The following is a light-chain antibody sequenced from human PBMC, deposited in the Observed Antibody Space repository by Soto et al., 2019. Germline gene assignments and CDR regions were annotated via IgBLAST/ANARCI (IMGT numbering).Light chain of an antibody. CDR1: QSVSSK. CDR2: GAS. Sequence: EIVMTQSPASLSVSPGERATLSCRASQSVSSKLAWYQQKPGQAPRVLIYGASTRATGIPARFSGSGSGTEFTLTISSLQSEDFAVYYCQQHGSSPITFGQGTRLEIK. J-gene: IGKJ5*01. V-gene: IGKV3-15*01. CDR3: QQHGSSPIT.